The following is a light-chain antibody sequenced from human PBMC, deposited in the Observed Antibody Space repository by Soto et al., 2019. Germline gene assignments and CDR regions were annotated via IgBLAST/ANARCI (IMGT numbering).Light chain of an antibody. CDR2: DAS. Sequence: DIQMTQSPSSLSASVGDRVTITCQASRDIGKYLNWFQEKPGKAPKLLIYDASNLQTGVPSRFSGGGSGTDFSFTISSLQPDDFATYYCQQYNDYSWTFGQGTKVEIK. CDR3: QQYNDYSWT. J-gene: IGKJ1*01. CDR1: RDIGKY. V-gene: IGKV1-33*01.